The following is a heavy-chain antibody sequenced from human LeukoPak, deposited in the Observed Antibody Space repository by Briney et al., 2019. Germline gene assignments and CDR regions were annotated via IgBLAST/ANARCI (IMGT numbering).Heavy chain of an antibody. CDR2: ISSSSSYI. V-gene: IGHV3-21*01. Sequence: PEGSLRLSCAASGFTFSSYSMNWVRQAPGKGLEWVSSISSSSSYIYYADSVKGRFTISRDNAKNSLYLQMNSLRAEDTAVYYCARGITVAGTYWFDPWGQGTLVTVSS. J-gene: IGHJ5*02. D-gene: IGHD6-19*01. CDR1: GFTFSSYS. CDR3: ARGITVAGTYWFDP.